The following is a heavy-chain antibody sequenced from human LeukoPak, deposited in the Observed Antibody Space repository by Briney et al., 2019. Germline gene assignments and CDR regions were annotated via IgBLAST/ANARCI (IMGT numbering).Heavy chain of an antibody. D-gene: IGHD6-13*01. Sequence: PSETLSLTCAVYGGTFSGYYWSWIRQPPGKGLEWIGEINHSGSTNYNPSLKSRVTISVDTSKNQFSLKLSSVTAADTAVYYCARSGSSSWYSQYNWFDPWGQGTLVTVSS. CDR2: INHSGST. J-gene: IGHJ5*02. CDR3: ARSGSSSWYSQYNWFDP. V-gene: IGHV4-34*01. CDR1: GGTFSGYY.